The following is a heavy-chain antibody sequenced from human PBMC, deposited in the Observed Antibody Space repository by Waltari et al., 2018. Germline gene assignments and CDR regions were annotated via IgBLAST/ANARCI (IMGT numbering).Heavy chain of an antibody. D-gene: IGHD3-10*01. CDR2: INGAGSST. CDR1: GFTFSTYW. J-gene: IGHJ4*02. V-gene: IGHV3-74*01. CDR3: ARGAEFRYYFDY. Sequence: EVQLVESGGGLVQPGGSLRLSCAASGFTFSTYWMHWVRQAPGKGLGGVSRINGAGSSTSYADSGKVRFTISRDNAKNTLYLQMNSLKAEDTAVYYCARGAEFRYYFDYWGQGTLVTVSS.